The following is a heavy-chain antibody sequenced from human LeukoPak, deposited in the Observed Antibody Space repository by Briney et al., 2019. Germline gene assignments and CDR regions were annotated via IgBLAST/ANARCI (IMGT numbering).Heavy chain of an antibody. CDR1: GGSISSGGYY. D-gene: IGHD2-21*01. J-gene: IGHJ3*01. CDR2: IYYSGGT. V-gene: IGHV4-31*03. CDR3: ARGGSSILWW. Sequence: SETLSLTCTVSGGSISSGGYYWSWIRQHPGKGLEWIGYIYYSGGTYYNPSLKSRVTISVDTSKNQFSLKLSSVTAADTAVYYCARGGSSILWWWGQGTMVTVSS.